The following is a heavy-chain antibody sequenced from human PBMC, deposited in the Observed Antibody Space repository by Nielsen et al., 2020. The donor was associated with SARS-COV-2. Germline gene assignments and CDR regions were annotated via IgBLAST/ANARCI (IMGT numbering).Heavy chain of an antibody. CDR2: INHSGST. J-gene: IGHJ6*03. Sequence: SETLSLTCAVYGGSFSGYYWSWIRQPPGKGLEWIGEINHSGSTNYNPSLKSRVTISVDTSKNQFSLKLSSVTAADTAVYYCARGGQGPAMVTSSDYYYYMDVWGKGTTVTVSS. V-gene: IGHV4-34*01. CDR3: ARGGQGPAMVTSSDYYYYMDV. CDR1: GGSFSGYY. D-gene: IGHD5-18*01.